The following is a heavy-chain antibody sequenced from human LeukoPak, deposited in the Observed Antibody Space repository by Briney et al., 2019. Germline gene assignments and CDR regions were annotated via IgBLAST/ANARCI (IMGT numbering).Heavy chain of an antibody. CDR3: AKGAGFTRQYYFDY. D-gene: IGHD2-2*01. CDR1: GFIFSRFG. V-gene: IGHV3-30*18. J-gene: IGHJ4*02. CDR2: ISYNGGNK. Sequence: PGRSLRLSCEASGFIFSRFGIHWVRQAPGKGLEWVAVISYNGGNKFYADSLEGRFAVSRDNSKNTLYLQMNSLRAEDTAVYYCAKGAGFTRQYYFDYWGQGTLVTVSS.